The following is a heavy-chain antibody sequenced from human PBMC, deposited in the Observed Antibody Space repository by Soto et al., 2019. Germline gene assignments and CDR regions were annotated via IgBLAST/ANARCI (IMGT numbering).Heavy chain of an antibody. CDR1: GFTFSSYG. J-gene: IGHJ6*02. CDR2: VSYDGSNK. V-gene: IGHV3-30*03. CDR3: XXGXXLXXXYYYGMDV. Sequence: QVQLLESGGGVVQPGRSLRLSCAASGFTFSSYGMNWVRQAPGKGLEWGAVVSYDGSNKYYADSVKGRFTISRDNSKXXXXXXXXXXXXXXXXXXXXXXGXXLXXXYYYGMDVWGQGTTVTVSS.